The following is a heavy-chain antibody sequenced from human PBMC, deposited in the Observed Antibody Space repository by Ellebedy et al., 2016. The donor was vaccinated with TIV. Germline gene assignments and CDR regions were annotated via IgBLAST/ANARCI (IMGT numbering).Heavy chain of an antibody. CDR2: IKTKTDGGTA. V-gene: IGHV3-15*01. Sequence: PGGSLRLSCVASGLTFDKASLTRVRQPPRKRLEWVVRIKTKTDGGTAGYAAPVTGRFTISRDDSKTTLYLQMNSLKAEDTAVYYCATQRTLREGDWYSLYWGQGSQVTVSS. D-gene: IGHD6-19*01. CDR3: ATQRTLREGDWYSLY. J-gene: IGHJ4*02. CDR1: GLTFDKAS.